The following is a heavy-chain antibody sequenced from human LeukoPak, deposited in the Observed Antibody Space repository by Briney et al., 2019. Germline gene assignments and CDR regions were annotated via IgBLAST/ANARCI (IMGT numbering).Heavy chain of an antibody. CDR3: ARGYYGGAVDS. J-gene: IGHJ4*02. CDR1: GASIRSHY. Sequence: SETLSLTCTVSGASIRSHYWSWIRQPPGKGLEWIGYMYYSGNSNYNPALKSRVTISVDTSKNQFSLKMISVTPADTAVYYCARGYYGGAVDSWGQGILVIVSS. V-gene: IGHV4-59*11. CDR2: MYYSGNS. D-gene: IGHD3-16*01.